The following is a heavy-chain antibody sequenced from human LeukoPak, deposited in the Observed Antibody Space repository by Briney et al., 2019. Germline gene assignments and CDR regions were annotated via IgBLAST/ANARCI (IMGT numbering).Heavy chain of an antibody. CDR1: GFTFSTSA. CDR3: ARGPSGYHNT. CDR2: LQTDGNTK. Sequence: GGSLRLSCGASGFTFSTSAMDWVRQAPGKGLEWVAFLQTDGNTKNYADSVKGRFTISRDNSKNTLYLQMNSLRAEDTAVYYCARGPSGYHNTGGQGTLVTVSS. J-gene: IGHJ4*02. V-gene: IGHV3-30*02. D-gene: IGHD5-12*01.